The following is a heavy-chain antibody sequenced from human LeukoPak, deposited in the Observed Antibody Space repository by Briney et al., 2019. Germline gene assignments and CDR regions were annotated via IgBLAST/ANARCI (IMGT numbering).Heavy chain of an antibody. Sequence: ASVKVSCKASGYTFTSYDINWVRQATGQGLEWMGWMNPNSGNTGYAQKFQGRVTMTRNTSISTAYMELSSLRSEDTAVYYCAREGYYYGSGSYYNGYYYYYMDVWGKGTTVTVCS. CDR3: AREGYYYGSGSYYNGYYYYYMDV. V-gene: IGHV1-8*01. CDR2: MNPNSGNT. D-gene: IGHD3-10*01. J-gene: IGHJ6*03. CDR1: GYTFTSYD.